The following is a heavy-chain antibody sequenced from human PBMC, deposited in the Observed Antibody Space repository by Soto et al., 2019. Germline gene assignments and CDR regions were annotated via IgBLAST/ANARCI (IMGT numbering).Heavy chain of an antibody. CDR1: GGSISSGDYY. CDR2: IYYSGST. D-gene: IGHD2-15*01. J-gene: IGHJ4*02. CDR3: AGARGARYFDY. Sequence: QVQLQESGPGLVKPSQTLSLTCTVSGGSISSGDYYWSWIRQPPGKGLEWIGYIYYSGSTYYNPSLKSRVTITVHTSKNQFSLKLRSVTAADTAVYYCAGARGARYFDYWGQGTLVIVSS. V-gene: IGHV4-30-4*01.